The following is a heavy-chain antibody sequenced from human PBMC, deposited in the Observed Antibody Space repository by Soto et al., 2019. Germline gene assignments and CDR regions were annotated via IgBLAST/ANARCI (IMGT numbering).Heavy chain of an antibody. J-gene: IGHJ6*02. CDR3: AREVGATFYYYGVDV. Sequence: PGGSLRLSCAASGFTLTSYWMSWVRQAPGKGLEWVANIKQDGSEKYYVDSVKGRFTISRDNAKNSLYLQMNSLRAEDTAMYYCAREVGATFYYYGVDVWGQGTTVTVSS. V-gene: IGHV3-7*01. CDR2: IKQDGSEK. D-gene: IGHD1-26*01. CDR1: GFTLTSYW.